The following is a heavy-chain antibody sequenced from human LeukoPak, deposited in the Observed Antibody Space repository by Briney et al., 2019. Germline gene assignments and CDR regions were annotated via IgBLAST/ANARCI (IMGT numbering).Heavy chain of an antibody. CDR1: GGSISSYY. Sequence: SETLSLTCTVSGGSISSYYWSWIRQPPGKGLEWIGYIYYSGSTNYNPSLKSRVTISVDTSKNQFSLKLSSVTAADTAVYYCARHGYYYDSSGYYPPDYWGQGTLVTVSS. V-gene: IGHV4-59*08. D-gene: IGHD3-22*01. CDR2: IYYSGST. J-gene: IGHJ4*02. CDR3: ARHGYYYDSSGYYPPDY.